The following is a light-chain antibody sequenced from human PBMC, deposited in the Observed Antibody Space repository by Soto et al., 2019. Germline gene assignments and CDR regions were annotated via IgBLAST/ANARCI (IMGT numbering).Light chain of an antibody. CDR3: QQYNSWPPIT. V-gene: IGKV3-15*01. Sequence: EIVLTQSPATLSLSPGERATLSCRSSQTVSSSLAWYQQRPGQAPRLVIYGASTRATGIPARFSGGGSGTEFTLTISSLQSEDFAVYYCQQYNSWPPITFGQGTRLEIK. CDR2: GAS. J-gene: IGKJ5*01. CDR1: QTVSSS.